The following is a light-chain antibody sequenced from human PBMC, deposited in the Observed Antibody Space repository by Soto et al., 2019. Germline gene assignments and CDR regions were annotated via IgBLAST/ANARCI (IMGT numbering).Light chain of an antibody. V-gene: IGKV3-11*01. CDR3: QQYADSPWT. Sequence: LLTHSPATLSVSPGQGVTLSFRASQSISIYLAWYQQRPGQPSRLLIYDASNRATGIPARFSGSGSGTEFTLTISSLQPEDFAVYFCQQYADSPWTFGQGTKVDIK. J-gene: IGKJ1*01. CDR2: DAS. CDR1: QSISIY.